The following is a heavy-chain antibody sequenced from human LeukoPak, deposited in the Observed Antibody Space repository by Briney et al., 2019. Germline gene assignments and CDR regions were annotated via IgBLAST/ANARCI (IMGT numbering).Heavy chain of an antibody. CDR2: INSDGGST. V-gene: IGHV3-74*01. D-gene: IGHD4-17*01. CDR1: GFTFRSYW. Sequence: GGSLRLSCAASGFTFRSYWMHWVRQAPGKGLVCVSRINSDGGSTSYADSVKGRFTISRDNAKNTLYLQMNSLRAEDTAVYYCARDLNGDYASAFDIWGQGTMVTVSS. J-gene: IGHJ3*02. CDR3: ARDLNGDYASAFDI.